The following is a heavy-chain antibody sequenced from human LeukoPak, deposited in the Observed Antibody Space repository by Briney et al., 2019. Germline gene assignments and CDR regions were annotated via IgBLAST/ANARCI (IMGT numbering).Heavy chain of an antibody. Sequence: EASVKVSCKVSGYTLTELSMHWVRQAPGKGLEWMGGFDPEDGETIYAQKFQGRVTITADKSTSTAYMELSSLRSEDTAVYYCARVGGGYYDFWSGYSKGYYFDYWGQGTLVTVSS. V-gene: IGHV1-24*01. CDR3: ARVGGGYYDFWSGYSKGYYFDY. CDR1: GYTLTELS. D-gene: IGHD3-3*01. J-gene: IGHJ4*02. CDR2: FDPEDGET.